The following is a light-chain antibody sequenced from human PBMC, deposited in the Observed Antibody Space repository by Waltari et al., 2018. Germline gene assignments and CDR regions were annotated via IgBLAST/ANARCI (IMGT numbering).Light chain of an antibody. CDR2: EAS. V-gene: IGKV1-5*03. Sequence: DIQMTQSPSTLSASVGDRVTITCRASQSVTKWVAWYQQKPGKAPELLIYEASSLQSGVPLRFSGSGSGTEFTLTISSLQPDDFTTYYCQQYNSYWTFGQGTKVEMK. CDR1: QSVTKW. J-gene: IGKJ1*01. CDR3: QQYNSYWT.